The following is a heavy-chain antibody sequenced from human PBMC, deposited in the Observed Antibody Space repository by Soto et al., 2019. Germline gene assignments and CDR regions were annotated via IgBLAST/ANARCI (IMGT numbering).Heavy chain of an antibody. CDR1: GYTFTGYY. J-gene: IGHJ4*02. CDR2: INPNSGGT. V-gene: IGHV1-2*04. D-gene: IGHD2-21*01. Sequence: GASVKVSCKASGYTFTGYYMHWVRQAPGQGLEWMGWINPNSGGTNYAQKFQGWVTMTRDTSISTAYMELSRLRADDTAVYYCAKDAVYNDGLWLMDHWGQGTQVTVSS. CDR3: AKDAVYNDGLWLMDH.